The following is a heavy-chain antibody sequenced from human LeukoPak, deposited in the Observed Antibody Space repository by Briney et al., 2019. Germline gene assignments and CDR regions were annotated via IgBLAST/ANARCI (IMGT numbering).Heavy chain of an antibody. CDR1: GGSISSGGYY. CDR3: ARAPYPGYCSSTSCHPPVAFDI. Sequence: PSETLSLTCTVSGGSISSGGYYWSWIRQPPGKGLEWIGYIYHSGSTYYNPSLKSRVTISVDRSKNQFSLRLSSVTAADTAVYYCARAPYPGYCSSTSCHPPVAFDIWGQGTMVTVSS. V-gene: IGHV4-30-2*01. CDR2: IYHSGST. J-gene: IGHJ3*02. D-gene: IGHD2-2*03.